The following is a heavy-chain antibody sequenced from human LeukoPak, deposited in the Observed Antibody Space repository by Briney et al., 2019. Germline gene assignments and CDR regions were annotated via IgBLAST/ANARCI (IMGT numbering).Heavy chain of an antibody. CDR3: ARRSSRDGYKESLDY. Sequence: GGSLRLSCAASGFTFSSYAMHWVRQAPGKGLEWVAVISYDGSNKYYADSVKGRFTISRDNSKNTLYLQMNSLRAEDTAVYYCARRSSRDGYKESLDYWGQGTLVTVSS. CDR2: ISYDGSNK. CDR1: GFTFSSYA. D-gene: IGHD5-24*01. J-gene: IGHJ4*02. V-gene: IGHV3-30*04.